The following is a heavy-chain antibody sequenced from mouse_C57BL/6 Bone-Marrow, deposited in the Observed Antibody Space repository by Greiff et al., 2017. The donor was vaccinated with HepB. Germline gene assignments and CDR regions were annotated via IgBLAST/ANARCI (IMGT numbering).Heavy chain of an antibody. CDR1: GFNIKDYY. CDR3: TTDSNLPKWYFDV. J-gene: IGHJ1*03. Sequence: VQLKESGAELVRPGASVKLSCTASGFNIKDYYMHWVKQRPEQGLEWIGRIDPEDGDTEYAPKFQGKATMTADTSSNTAYLQLSSLTSEDTAVYYCTTDSNLPKWYFDVWGTGTTVTVSS. CDR2: IDPEDGDT. V-gene: IGHV14-1*01. D-gene: IGHD2-5*01.